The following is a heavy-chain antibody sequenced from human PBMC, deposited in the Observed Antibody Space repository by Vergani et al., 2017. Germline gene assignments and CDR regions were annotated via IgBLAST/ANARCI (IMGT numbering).Heavy chain of an antibody. Sequence: QVQLQESDPGLVKPSQTLSLTCTVSGGSISSGGYYWSWIRQHPGKGLEWIGYIYYSGSTYYNPSLKSRVTISVDTSKNQFSLKLSSVTAADTAVYYCARLNANDYGGNAAYYGMDVWGQGTTVTVSS. J-gene: IGHJ6*02. D-gene: IGHD4-23*01. V-gene: IGHV4-31*03. CDR2: IYYSGST. CDR3: ARLNANDYGGNAAYYGMDV. CDR1: GGSISSGGYY.